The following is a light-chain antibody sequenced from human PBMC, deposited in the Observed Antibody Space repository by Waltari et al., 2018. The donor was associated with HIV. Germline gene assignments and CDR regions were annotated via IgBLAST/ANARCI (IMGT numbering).Light chain of an antibody. V-gene: IGLV8-61*01. J-gene: IGLJ3*02. CDR2: STN. CDR3: VLYMGSGIWV. CDR1: PGSVSTSYY. Sequence: QTVVTQEPSFSVSPGGTVTLTCGLRPGSVSTSYYPSRYQQTPGQAPRTLIYSTNTRSSGVPDRFSGSILGNKAALTITGAQADDESDYYCVLYMGSGIWVFGGGTKLTVL.